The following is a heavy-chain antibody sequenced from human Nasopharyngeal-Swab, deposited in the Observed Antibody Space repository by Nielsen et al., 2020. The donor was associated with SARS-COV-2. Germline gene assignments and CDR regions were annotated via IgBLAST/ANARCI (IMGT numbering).Heavy chain of an antibody. J-gene: IGHJ3*02. CDR2: INPNTCGT. Sequence: SVTVSCKGSGYTFTAYYIHWLRPAPGQGLAWMGWINPNTCGTNFAQKFQGRVTMTRETSISTAYMELSRLRSDDTAVYYCAKVYESSGYYDAFDIWGQGTMVTVSS. CDR1: GYTFTAYY. V-gene: IGHV1-2*02. CDR3: AKVYESSGYYDAFDI. D-gene: IGHD3-22*01.